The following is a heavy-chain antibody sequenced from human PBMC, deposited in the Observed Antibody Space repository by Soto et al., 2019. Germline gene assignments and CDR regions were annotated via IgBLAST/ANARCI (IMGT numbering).Heavy chain of an antibody. D-gene: IGHD5-12*01. V-gene: IGHV1-69*12. CDR3: ARGNHRWLQLWYFDL. CDR2: LIPIFGTA. CDR1: GGTFSSYT. Sequence: QVQLVQSGAEVKKPGSSVTVSCKASGGTFSSYTISWVRQAPGQGLEWMGGLIPIFGTANYARKFQGRVTITADESTSTAYMELSSLRAEDTAVYYCARGNHRWLQLWYFDLWGRGTLVTVSS. J-gene: IGHJ2*01.